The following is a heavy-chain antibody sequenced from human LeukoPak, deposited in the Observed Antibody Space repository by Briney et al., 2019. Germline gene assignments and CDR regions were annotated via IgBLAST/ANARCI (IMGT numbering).Heavy chain of an antibody. J-gene: IGHJ4*02. CDR3: ARFDRDRGVILTTYFDY. V-gene: IGHV5-51*01. CDR2: VYPGDSDT. D-gene: IGHD3-10*01. CDR1: GYSFTSHW. Sequence: GESLKISCKGSGYSFTSHWIGWVRQMPGKGLEWMGSVYPGDSDTRYSPSFQGLVIISADKSINTAYLQWSSLKASDTAVYYCARFDRDRGVILTTYFDYWGQGTLVTVSS.